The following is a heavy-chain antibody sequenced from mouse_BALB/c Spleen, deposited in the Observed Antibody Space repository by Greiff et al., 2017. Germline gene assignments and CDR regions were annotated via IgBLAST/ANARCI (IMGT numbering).Heavy chain of an antibody. CDR1: GFTFSSYA. CDR3: ARALLTDYDDDGGKLLFAY. CDR2: ISSGGST. Sequence: EVKLVESGGGLVKPGGSLKLSCAASGFTFSSYAMSWVRQTPEKRLEWVASISSGGSTYYPDSVKGRFTISRDNARNILYLQMSSLRSEDTAMYDCARALLTDYDDDGGKLLFAYGGQGTLVPASA. V-gene: IGHV5-6-5*01. J-gene: IGHJ3*01. D-gene: IGHD2-4*01.